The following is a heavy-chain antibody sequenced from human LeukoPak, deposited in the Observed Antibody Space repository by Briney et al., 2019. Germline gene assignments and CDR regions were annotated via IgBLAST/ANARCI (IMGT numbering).Heavy chain of an antibody. V-gene: IGHV4-59*01. Sequence: SETLSLTCTVSGGSISTDYWSWIRQPPGKGLEWIGYIYYSGSTKYNPSLKSRVTILVDTSKKQFSLKLSSVTAADTAVYYCARGYDSGAYWFDYWGQGTLVTVSS. CDR3: ARGYDSGAYWFDY. CDR1: GGSISTDY. J-gene: IGHJ4*02. CDR2: IYYSGST. D-gene: IGHD3-22*01.